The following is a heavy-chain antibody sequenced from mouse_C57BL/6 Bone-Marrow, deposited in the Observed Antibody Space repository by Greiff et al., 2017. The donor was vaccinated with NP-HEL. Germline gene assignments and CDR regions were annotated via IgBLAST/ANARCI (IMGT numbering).Heavy chain of an antibody. CDR1: GFTFSSYG. V-gene: IGHV5-6*01. D-gene: IGHD1-1*01. CDR2: ISSGGSYT. J-gene: IGHJ1*03. Sequence: EVQLVESGGDLVKPGGSLKLSCAASGFTFSSYGMSWVRQTPDKRLEWVATISSGGSYTYYPDSVKGRFTISRDNAKNTLYLQMSSLKSEDTAMYYCARDYYGIYFDVWGTGTTVTVSS. CDR3: ARDYYGIYFDV.